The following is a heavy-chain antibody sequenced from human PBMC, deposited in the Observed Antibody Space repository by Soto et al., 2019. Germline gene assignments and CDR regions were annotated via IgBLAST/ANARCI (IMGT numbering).Heavy chain of an antibody. CDR1: GFTFSSYS. CDR2: ISSSSSYI. V-gene: IGHV3-21*01. D-gene: IGHD3-9*01. J-gene: IGHJ4*02. CDR3: ARDQFDWLSNDSYYFDY. Sequence: EVQLVESGGGLVKPGGSLRLSCAASGFTFSSYSMNWVRQAPGKGLEWVSSISSSSSYIYYADSVKGRFTISRDNAKNSLYLQMNSLRAEDTAVYYCARDQFDWLSNDSYYFDYWGQGTLVTVSS.